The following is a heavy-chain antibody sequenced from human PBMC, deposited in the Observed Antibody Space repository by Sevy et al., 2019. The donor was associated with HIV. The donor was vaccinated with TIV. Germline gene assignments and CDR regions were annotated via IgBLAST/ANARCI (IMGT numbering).Heavy chain of an antibody. J-gene: IGHJ3*02. Sequence: PSETLSLTCTVSGGSISSGSYSWNWIRQPPGKGLEWIGYIYHSGNTYYNPSLKSRLTISVDRSKNQFSLKLSSVTAADTAMYYCVRDGGTLTTPGAFDIWGQGTMVTVSS. D-gene: IGHD4-17*01. CDR2: IYHSGNT. CDR3: VRDGGTLTTPGAFDI. V-gene: IGHV4-30-2*01. CDR1: GGSISSGSYS.